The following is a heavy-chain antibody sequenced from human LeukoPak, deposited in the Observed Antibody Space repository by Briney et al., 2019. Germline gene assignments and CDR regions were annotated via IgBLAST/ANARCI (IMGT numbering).Heavy chain of an antibody. J-gene: IGHJ4*02. Sequence: GRSLRLSCAASGFTFSSYGMHWVRQAPGKGLEWVAVISYDGSNKYYADSVKGRFTISRDNSKNTLYLQMNSLRAEDTAVYYGAKDWHYYDSSGYYYDGYWGQGTLVTVSS. CDR1: GFTFSSYG. D-gene: IGHD3-22*01. V-gene: IGHV3-30*18. CDR2: ISYDGSNK. CDR3: AKDWHYYDSSGYYYDGY.